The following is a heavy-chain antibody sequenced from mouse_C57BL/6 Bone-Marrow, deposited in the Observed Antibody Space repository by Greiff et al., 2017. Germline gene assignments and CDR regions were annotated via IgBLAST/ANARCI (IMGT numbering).Heavy chain of an antibody. V-gene: IGHV1-85*01. CDR2: IYPRDGST. D-gene: IGHD1-1*01. J-gene: IGHJ1*03. CDR3: ARLEFDGSSGDWYFDV. Sequence: VQLQQSGPELVKPGASVKLSCKASGYTFTSSDINWVKQRPGQGLEWIGWIYPRDGSTKYNEKFKGKATLTVDTSSSTADMELHSLTSEDSAVYFCARLEFDGSSGDWYFDVWGTGTTVTVSS. CDR1: GYTFTSSD.